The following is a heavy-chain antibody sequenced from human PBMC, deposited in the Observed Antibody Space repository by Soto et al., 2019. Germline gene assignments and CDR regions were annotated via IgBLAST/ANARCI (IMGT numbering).Heavy chain of an antibody. Sequence: HPGGSLRLSCAASGFTFSSYWMHWVRQAPGKGLVWVSRINSDGSSTSYADSVKGRFTISRDNAKNTLYLQMNSLRAEDTAVYYCARQKLWFGELLSTSDYYYGMDVWGQGTTVTVSS. V-gene: IGHV3-74*01. CDR3: ARQKLWFGELLSTSDYYYGMDV. CDR2: INSDGSST. CDR1: GFTFSSYW. D-gene: IGHD3-10*01. J-gene: IGHJ6*02.